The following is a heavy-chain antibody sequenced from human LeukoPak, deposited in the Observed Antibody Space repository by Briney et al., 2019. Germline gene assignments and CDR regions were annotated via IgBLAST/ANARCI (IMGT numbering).Heavy chain of an antibody. CDR2: TGSNGDST. D-gene: IGHD1-26*01. CDR3: ARGNVVGATRPFDY. V-gene: IGHV3-64*01. Sequence: PGGSLRLSCAGSGFTFSNYAMYWVRQAPGKGLENVAGTGSNGDSTYYANSVKGRFTISRDNSKNTLFLQMGSLRAEDMAVYYCARGNVVGATRPFDYWGQGTLVTVSS. CDR1: GFTFSNYA. J-gene: IGHJ4*02.